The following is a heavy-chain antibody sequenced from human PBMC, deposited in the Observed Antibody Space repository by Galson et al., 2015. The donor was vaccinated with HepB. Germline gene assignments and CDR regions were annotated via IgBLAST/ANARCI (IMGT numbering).Heavy chain of an antibody. CDR1: GFTFSGNA. CDR2: ISSNGGST. Sequence: SLRLSCAASGFTFSGNAMHWVRQAPAKGLAYVSGISSNGGSTYYADSVKGRFTISRDTSKNTLYLQMSSLRTEDTAVYYCVKDRATLVRGIGIDWFDPWGQGTLVTVSS. CDR3: VKDRATLVRGIGIDWFDP. D-gene: IGHD3-10*01. J-gene: IGHJ5*02. V-gene: IGHV3-64D*06.